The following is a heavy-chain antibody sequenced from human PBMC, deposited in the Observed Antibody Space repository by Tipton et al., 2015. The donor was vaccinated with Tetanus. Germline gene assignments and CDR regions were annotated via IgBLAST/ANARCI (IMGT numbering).Heavy chain of an antibody. CDR1: GFPFMTYW. CDR3: ARDDGYNSGYGH. D-gene: IGHD5-18*01. V-gene: IGHV3-23*01. Sequence: SLRLSCAASGFPFMTYWMTWVRQAPGKGLEWVSGISGSGESTYYADSVKGRFTISRDNSNQSVYLEMNSLRADDTALYYCARDDGYNSGYGHWGQGTLVTVSS. J-gene: IGHJ4*02. CDR2: ISGSGEST.